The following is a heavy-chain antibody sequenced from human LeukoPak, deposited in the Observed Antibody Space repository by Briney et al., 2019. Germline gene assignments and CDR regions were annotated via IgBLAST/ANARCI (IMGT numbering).Heavy chain of an antibody. V-gene: IGHV3-33*01. Sequence: GGSLRLSCAASEFTFSSYGMHWVRQAPGKGLEWVAVIWYDGSNKYYADSVKGRFTISRDNSKNTLYLQMNSLRAEDTAVYYCAREEHCGGDCYPDYWGQGTLVTVSS. D-gene: IGHD2-21*02. CDR2: IWYDGSNK. J-gene: IGHJ4*02. CDR1: EFTFSSYG. CDR3: AREEHCGGDCYPDY.